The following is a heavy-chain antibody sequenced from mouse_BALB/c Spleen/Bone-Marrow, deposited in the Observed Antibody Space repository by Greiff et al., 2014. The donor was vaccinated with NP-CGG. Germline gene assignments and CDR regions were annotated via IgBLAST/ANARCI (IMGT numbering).Heavy chain of an antibody. CDR3: ARSGNVRNAMVY. D-gene: IGHD1-1*01. J-gene: IGHJ4*01. Sequence: QVQLKESGAELVRPGVSVKISCKGSGYTFTNNAIHWVKQSRAKSLEWIGIISTYYGDTTYNQKFKGKATMTVDKSSSTAYLKLARLTSEDSAIYYCARSGNVRNAMVYWGQGTSVTVSS. V-gene: IGHV1S137*01. CDR2: ISTYYGDT. CDR1: GYTFTNNA.